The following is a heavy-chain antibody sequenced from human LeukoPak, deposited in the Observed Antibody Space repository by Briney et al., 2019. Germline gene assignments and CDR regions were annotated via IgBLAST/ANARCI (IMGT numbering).Heavy chain of an antibody. D-gene: IGHD2-21*02. CDR1: GFTFSSYS. CDR3: ASMVVTALNYFDY. CDR2: ISSSSSTI. J-gene: IGHJ4*02. V-gene: IGHV3-48*04. Sequence: GGSVRLSCAASGFTFSSYSMNWVRQAPGKGLEWVSYISSSSSTIYYADSVKGRFTISRDNAKNSLYLQMNSLRAEDTAVYYCASMVVTALNYFDYWGQGTLVTVSS.